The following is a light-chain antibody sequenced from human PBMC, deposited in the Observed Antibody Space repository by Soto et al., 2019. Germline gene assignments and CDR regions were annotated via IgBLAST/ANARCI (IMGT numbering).Light chain of an antibody. J-gene: IGLJ3*02. CDR3: CSYARSETFGV. CDR2: EGT. V-gene: IGLV2-23*03. Sequence: QSALTQPASVSGSPGQSITISCTGTRNDIGSYNLVSWYQQHPGKAPKLIISEGTNRPSGVSNRFSGSKSGNTASLTISGLQAEDEAYYYCCSYARSETFGVFGGGTKLTVL. CDR1: RNDIGSYNL.